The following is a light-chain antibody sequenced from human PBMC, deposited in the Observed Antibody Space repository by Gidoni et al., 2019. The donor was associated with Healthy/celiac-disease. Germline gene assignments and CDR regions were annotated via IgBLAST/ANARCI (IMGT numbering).Light chain of an antibody. V-gene: IGLV7-46*01. Sequence: QAVVTQAPSLTVSPGGTVTLTCGSSPGAVTSGHYPYWFQQKPGQAPRTLIYDTSNKHSWTPARFSGSLLGGKAALTLSGAQPEDEAEYYCLLSYSGARLGVFGGGTKLTVL. CDR3: LLSYSGARLGV. CDR2: DTS. J-gene: IGLJ2*01. CDR1: PGAVTSGHY.